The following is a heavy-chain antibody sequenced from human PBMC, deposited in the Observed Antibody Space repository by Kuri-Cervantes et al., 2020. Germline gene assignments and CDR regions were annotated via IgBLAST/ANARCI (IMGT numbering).Heavy chain of an antibody. CDR3: ARGTTPMDFWSGYYEGVFGY. J-gene: IGHJ4*02. Sequence: ASVKVSCKASGYTFTGYYMHWVRQAPGQGLEWMGWINPNSGGTNYAQKFQGRVTMTRDTSISTAYMELSRLRSDDTAVYYCARGTTPMDFWSGYYEGVFGYWGQGTLVTVSS. CDR2: INPNSGGT. CDR1: GYTFTGYY. V-gene: IGHV1-2*02. D-gene: IGHD3-3*01.